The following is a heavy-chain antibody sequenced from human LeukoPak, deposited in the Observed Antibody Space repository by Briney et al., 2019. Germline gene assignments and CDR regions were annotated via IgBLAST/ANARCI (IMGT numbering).Heavy chain of an antibody. D-gene: IGHD6-6*01. V-gene: IGHV4-34*01. CDR1: GGSFSGYY. CDR2: INHSGST. J-gene: IGHJ4*02. Sequence: PSETLSLTCAVYGGSFSGYYWSWIRQPPGKGLEWIGEINHSGSTNYNPSLKSRVTISVDTSKNQFSLKLSSVTAADTAVYYCVRGLAARLRVPNYWGQGTLVTVSS. CDR3: VRGLAARLRVPNY.